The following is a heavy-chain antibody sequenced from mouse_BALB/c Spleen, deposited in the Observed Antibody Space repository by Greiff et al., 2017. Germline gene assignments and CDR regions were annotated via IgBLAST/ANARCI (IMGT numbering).Heavy chain of an antibody. J-gene: IGHJ2*01. CDR1: GYTFTSYG. Sequence: DLVKPGASVKLSCKASGYTFTSYGINWIKQRPGQGLEWIGRIAPGSGSTYYNEMFKGKATLTVDTSSSTAYIQLSSLSSEDSAVYFCARLNYWGQGTTLTVSS. CDR2: IAPGSGST. V-gene: IGHV1S41*01. CDR3: ARLNY.